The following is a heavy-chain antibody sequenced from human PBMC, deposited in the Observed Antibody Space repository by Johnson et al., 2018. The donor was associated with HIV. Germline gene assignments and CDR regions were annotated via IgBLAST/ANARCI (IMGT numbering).Heavy chain of an antibody. V-gene: IGHV3-30*02. Sequence: QVQLVESGGGVVQPGGSLRLSCAASGFTFSSYGMHWVRQAPGKGLEWVAFIRYDGSNKYYADSVKGRFTISRDNSKNTLYLQMNSLRGEDTAMYYCARERVQDKSGLDAFDIWGQGTMVTVSS. CDR3: ARERVQDKSGLDAFDI. CDR2: IRYDGSNK. CDR1: GFTFSSYG. D-gene: IGHD3-3*01. J-gene: IGHJ3*02.